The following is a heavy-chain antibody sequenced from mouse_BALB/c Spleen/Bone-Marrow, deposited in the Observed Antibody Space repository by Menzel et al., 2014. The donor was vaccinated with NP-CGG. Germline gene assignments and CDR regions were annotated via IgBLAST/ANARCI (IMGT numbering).Heavy chain of an antibody. CDR2: FYPGNSDT. J-gene: IGHJ2*01. V-gene: IGHV1-5*01. CDR1: GYTFTSYW. D-gene: IGHD3-1*01. Sequence: VQLQQSGTVLARPGASVKMPCKASGYTFTSYWMHWKKQRPGQGLEWIGAFYPGNSDTIYNQKFKGKAKLTAVTSTSTAYMELSSLTNEDSAVYFCLTAGFDYWGQGTTLTVSS. CDR3: LTAGFDY.